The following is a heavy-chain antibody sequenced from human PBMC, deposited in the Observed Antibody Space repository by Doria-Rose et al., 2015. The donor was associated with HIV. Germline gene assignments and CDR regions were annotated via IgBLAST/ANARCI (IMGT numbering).Heavy chain of an antibody. D-gene: IGHD6-13*01. CDR3: ARIKSSRWYHKYYFDF. CDR2: MSSDDER. Sequence: SGPVLVKPTETLTLTCTVSGVSLSSPGMGVSWIRQPPGKALEWLAHMSSDDERSYKTSLKSRLTISRGTSKSQVVLTMTDMDPVDTATYYCARIKSSRWYHKYYFDFWGQGTLVIVSA. CDR1: GVSLSSPGMG. V-gene: IGHV2-26*01. J-gene: IGHJ4*02.